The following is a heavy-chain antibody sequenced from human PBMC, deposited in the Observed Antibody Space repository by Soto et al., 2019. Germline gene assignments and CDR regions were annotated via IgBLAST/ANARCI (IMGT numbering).Heavy chain of an antibody. J-gene: IGHJ6*02. D-gene: IGHD3-3*01. CDR2: IWYDGSNK. Sequence: GGSLRLSCAASGFTFSSYGMHWVRQAPGKGLEWVAVIWYDGSNKYYADSVKGRFTISRDNSKNTLYLQMNSLRAEDTAVYYCARELKDFWSGYYTSYYGMDVWGQGTTVTVS. CDR3: ARELKDFWSGYYTSYYGMDV. CDR1: GFTFSSYG. V-gene: IGHV3-33*01.